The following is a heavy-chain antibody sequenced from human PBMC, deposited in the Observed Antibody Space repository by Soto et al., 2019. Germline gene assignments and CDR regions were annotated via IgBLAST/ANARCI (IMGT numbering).Heavy chain of an antibody. Sequence: EVHLVESGGGLVQPGGSLRLSCVASGSTFSSNWMHWVRQVPGRGLVWVSRINEDGSEINYADSVEGRFTVSRDNAKNTLYLQMTSLRVDDTAVYYCARDGEGYWGQGTLVTVSS. CDR3: ARDGEGY. CDR1: GSTFSSNW. CDR2: INEDGSEI. J-gene: IGHJ4*02. D-gene: IGHD2-21*01. V-gene: IGHV3-74*01.